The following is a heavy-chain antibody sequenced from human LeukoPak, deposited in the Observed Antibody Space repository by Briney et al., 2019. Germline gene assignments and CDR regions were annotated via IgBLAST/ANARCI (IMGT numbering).Heavy chain of an antibody. V-gene: IGHV1-2*02. Sequence: ASVKVSCKASGYTLTGYYMHWVRQAPGQGLEWMGWINPNSGGTNYAQKFQGRVTMTRDTSISTAYMELSRLRSGDTAVYYCAMVCSSWFPPFFDYWGQGTLVTVSS. CDR2: INPNSGGT. CDR1: GYTLTGYY. J-gene: IGHJ4*02. D-gene: IGHD6-13*01. CDR3: AMVCSSWFPPFFDY.